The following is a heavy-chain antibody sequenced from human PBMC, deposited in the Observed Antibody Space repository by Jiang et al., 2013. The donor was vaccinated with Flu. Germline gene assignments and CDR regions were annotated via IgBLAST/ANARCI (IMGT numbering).Heavy chain of an antibody. CDR3: AHIMVRGVIRVLFDY. CDR1: GFSLSTSGVG. V-gene: IGHV2-5*01. D-gene: IGHD3-10*01. J-gene: IGHJ4*02. Sequence: KPTQTLTLTCTFSGFSLSTSGVGVGWIRQPPGKALECLALIYWSDDKRYSPSLKSRLTVTKDTSKNQVVLTMTNMDPVDTATYYCAHIMVRGVIRVLFDYWGQGTLVTVSS. CDR2: IYWSDDK.